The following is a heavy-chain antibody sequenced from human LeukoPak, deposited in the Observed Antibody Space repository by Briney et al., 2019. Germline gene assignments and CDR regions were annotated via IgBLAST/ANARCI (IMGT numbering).Heavy chain of an antibody. V-gene: IGHV4-38-2*01. CDR2: IYHGGST. D-gene: IGHD3-3*01. Sequence: SETLSLTCAVSGYSISSGYYWGWIRQPPGKGLEWIGSIYHGGSTYYNPSLKSRVTISVDTSKNQFSLKLSSVTAADTAVYYCARPIHYDFWSGNGWFDPWGQGTLVTVSS. CDR3: ARPIHYDFWSGNGWFDP. CDR1: GYSISSGYY. J-gene: IGHJ5*02.